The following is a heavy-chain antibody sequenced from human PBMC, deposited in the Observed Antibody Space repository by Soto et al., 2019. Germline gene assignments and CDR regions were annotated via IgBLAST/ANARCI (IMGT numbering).Heavy chain of an antibody. CDR1: GGTFSSYA. J-gene: IGHJ4*02. D-gene: IGHD3-22*01. CDR2: IIPIFGTA. Sequence: SVKVSCKASGGTFSSYAISWVRQAPGQGLEWMGGIIPIFGTANYAQKFQGRVTITADESTSTAYMELSSLRSEDTAVYYCARDRKNYYDSSGFRLFDYWGQGTLVTVSS. V-gene: IGHV1-69*13. CDR3: ARDRKNYYDSSGFRLFDY.